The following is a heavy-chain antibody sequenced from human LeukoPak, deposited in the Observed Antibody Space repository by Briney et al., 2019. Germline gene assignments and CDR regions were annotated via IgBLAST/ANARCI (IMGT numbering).Heavy chain of an antibody. CDR2: IYYTGTT. V-gene: IGHV4-61*01. CDR1: GGSVNSGSHY. D-gene: IGHD2-2*01. CDR3: ARGPHCSSTSCYSEYFHH. Sequence: SETLSLTCTVSGGSVNSGSHYWSWVRQPPGKGLEWIGYIYYTGTTNCNPSLKSRVTISVDTSKNQFSLKLSSVTAADTAVYYCARGPHCSSTSCYSEYFHHWGQGTLVTVSS. J-gene: IGHJ1*01.